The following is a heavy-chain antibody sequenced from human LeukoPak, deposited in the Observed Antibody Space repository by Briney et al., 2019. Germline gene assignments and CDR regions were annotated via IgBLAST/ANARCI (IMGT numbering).Heavy chain of an antibody. CDR2: FDPEDGET. Sequence: ASVKVSCKVSGYTLTELSMHWVRQAPGKGLEWMGGFDPEDGETIYAQKFQGRVTMTEDTSTDTAYMELSSLRSEDTAVYYCATDGPYKPRVVVPAGPNRDAFDIWGQGTMVTVSS. D-gene: IGHD2-2*01. V-gene: IGHV1-24*01. J-gene: IGHJ3*02. CDR1: GYTLTELS. CDR3: ATDGPYKPRVVVPAGPNRDAFDI.